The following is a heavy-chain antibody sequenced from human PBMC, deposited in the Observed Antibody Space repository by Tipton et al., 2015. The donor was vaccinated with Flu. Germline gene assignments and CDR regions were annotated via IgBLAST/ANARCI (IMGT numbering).Heavy chain of an antibody. Sequence: LRLSCTVSGGSISSYYWSWIRQPAGKGLEWIGRIYTSGSTNYNPSLKSRVTMSVDTSKNQFSLKLSSVTAADTAVYYCARLFPAAYAFDIWGQGTMVTVSS. J-gene: IGHJ3*02. CDR1: GGSISSYY. CDR3: ARLFPAAYAFDI. V-gene: IGHV4-4*07. D-gene: IGHD2-2*01. CDR2: IYTSGST.